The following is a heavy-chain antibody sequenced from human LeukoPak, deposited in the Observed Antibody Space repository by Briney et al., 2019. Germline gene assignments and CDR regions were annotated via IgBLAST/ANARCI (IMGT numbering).Heavy chain of an antibody. CDR3: AKDLLSMIVVVSALGY. J-gene: IGHJ4*02. CDR1: GFTFSSYG. Sequence: GGSLRLSCAASGFTFSSYGMHWVRQAPGKGLEWVAVISYDGSNKYYADSVKGRVTISRDNSKNTLYLQMNSLRAEDTAVYYCAKDLLSMIVVVSALGYWGQGTLVTVSS. V-gene: IGHV3-30*18. CDR2: ISYDGSNK. D-gene: IGHD3-22*01.